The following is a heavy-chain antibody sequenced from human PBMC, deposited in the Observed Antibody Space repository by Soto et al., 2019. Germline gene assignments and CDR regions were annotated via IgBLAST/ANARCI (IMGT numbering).Heavy chain of an antibody. J-gene: IGHJ6*03. Sequence: QVQLQQWGAGLLKPSETLSLTCAVYGGSFSGYYWSWIRQPPGKGLEWIGEINHSGSTNYNPSIKIGVTIAEDTSKNQCSLKLSCVTAADTAVYYCETHDGKTGLYASYYYYMGVCGKGTTVTVSS. D-gene: IGHD2-2*01. CDR1: GGSFSGYY. V-gene: IGHV4-34*01. CDR3: ETHDGKTGLYASYYYYMGV. CDR2: INHSGST.